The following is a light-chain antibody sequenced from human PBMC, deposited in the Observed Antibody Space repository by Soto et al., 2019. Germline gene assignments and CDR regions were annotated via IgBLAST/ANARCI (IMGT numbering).Light chain of an antibody. CDR3: RSYTSSSTLE. J-gene: IGLJ3*02. CDR2: EVS. V-gene: IGLV2-14*01. CDR1: NSDVGAYNF. Sequence: QSALTQPASVSGSPGQSITISCTGTNSDVGAYNFVSWYQQHPGKAPKVMIYEVSNRPSGVSDRFSGSKSGNTASLTISGLQAEDEADYYCRSYTSSSTLEFGGGTKVTVL.